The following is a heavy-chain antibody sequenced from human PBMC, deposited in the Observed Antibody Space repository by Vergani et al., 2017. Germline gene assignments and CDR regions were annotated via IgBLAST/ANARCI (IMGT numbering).Heavy chain of an antibody. D-gene: IGHD6-13*01. CDR2: INHSGST. CDR3: ARGRIAAASFP. J-gene: IGHJ5*02. Sequence: QVQLQQWGAGLLKPSETLSLTCAVSGGSFSGYYWSCVRQPPGKGLEWIGEINHSGSTNYNPSLKSRVTISVDTSTNQFSLKLSSVTAADTAVYYCARGRIAAASFPWGQGTLVTVSS. CDR1: GGSFSGYY. V-gene: IGHV4-34*01.